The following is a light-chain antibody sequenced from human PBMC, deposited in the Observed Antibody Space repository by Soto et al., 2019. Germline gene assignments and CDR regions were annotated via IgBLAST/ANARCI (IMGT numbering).Light chain of an antibody. V-gene: IGKV1D-12*01. Sequence: DIQMTQSPSSVSASVGDRLTITCRASQGINSWLAWYQQKQGKAPKLLISAASSLKSGVPSRFSGSGSGTDSTLTMSSLQPEDFATDYCQLAYIVPYTFGGGTKVEIK. CDR1: QGINSW. CDR2: AAS. J-gene: IGKJ4*01. CDR3: QLAYIVPYT.